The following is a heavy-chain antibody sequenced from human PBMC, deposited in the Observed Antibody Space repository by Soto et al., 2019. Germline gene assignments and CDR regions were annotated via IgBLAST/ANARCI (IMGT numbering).Heavy chain of an antibody. CDR1: GFTFSSYG. Sequence: QVQLVESGGGVVQPGRSLRLSCAASGFTFSSYGMHWVRQAPGKGLEWVAVIWYDGSNKYYADSVKGRFTISRDNSKNTLYLQMNSLRAEDTAVYYCARSLGFWSGYYPSDYWGQGTLVTVSS. CDR3: ARSLGFWSGYYPSDY. CDR2: IWYDGSNK. D-gene: IGHD3-3*01. J-gene: IGHJ4*02. V-gene: IGHV3-33*01.